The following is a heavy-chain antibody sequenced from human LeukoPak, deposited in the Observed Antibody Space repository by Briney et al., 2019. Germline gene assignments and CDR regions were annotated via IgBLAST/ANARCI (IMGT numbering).Heavy chain of an antibody. CDR2: IYHSGST. CDR1: GYSISSGYY. Sequence: SETLSLTCTVSGYSISSGYYWGWIRQPPGKGLEWIGSIYHSGSTYYNPSLKSRVTISVDTSKNQFSLKLSSVTAADTAVYYCARAGVLGHAFDIWGQGTMVTVSS. V-gene: IGHV4-38-2*02. CDR3: ARAGVLGHAFDI. D-gene: IGHD2-8*01. J-gene: IGHJ3*02.